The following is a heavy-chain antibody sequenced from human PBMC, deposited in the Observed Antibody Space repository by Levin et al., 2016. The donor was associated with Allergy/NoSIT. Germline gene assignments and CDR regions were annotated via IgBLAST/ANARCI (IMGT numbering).Heavy chain of an antibody. D-gene: IGHD3-10*01. Sequence: WIRQPPGKGLEWIGEINHSGSTNYNPSLKSRVTISVDTSKNQFSLKLSSVTAADTAVYYCAEPMVRRLWGQGTLVTVSS. V-gene: IGHV4-34*01. CDR2: INHSGST. CDR3: AEPMVRRL. J-gene: IGHJ4*02.